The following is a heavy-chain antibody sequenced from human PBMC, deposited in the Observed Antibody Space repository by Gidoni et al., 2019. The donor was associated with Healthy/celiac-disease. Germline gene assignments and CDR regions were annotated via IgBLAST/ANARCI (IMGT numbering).Heavy chain of an antibody. CDR1: GGSISSGGYS. J-gene: IGHJ4*02. V-gene: IGHV4-31*03. Sequence: QVQLQESGPGLVKPSQTLSLPCTVSGGSISSGGYSWSWIRQHPGKGLEWIGYIYYSGTTYYNPSIKSRVTISVDTSKNQFSLKLSSVTAADTAVYYCARGKRKSTKEKYYFDYWGQGTLVTVSS. CDR2: IYYSGTT. CDR3: ARGKRKSTKEKYYFDY.